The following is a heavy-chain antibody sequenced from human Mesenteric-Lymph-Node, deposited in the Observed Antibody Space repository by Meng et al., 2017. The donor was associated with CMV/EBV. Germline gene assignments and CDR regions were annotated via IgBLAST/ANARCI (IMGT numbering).Heavy chain of an antibody. D-gene: IGHD1-26*01. CDR1: GFTFSSYS. CDR2: ISSSSSYI. CDR3: ARDRGNWFDP. Sequence: GESLKISCAASGFTFSSYSMNWVRQAPGKGLEWVSSISSSSSYIYYADSVKGRFTISRDNAKNTLYLQMNSLRAEDTAVYYCARDRGNWFDPWGQGTLVTVSS. J-gene: IGHJ5*02. V-gene: IGHV3-21*01.